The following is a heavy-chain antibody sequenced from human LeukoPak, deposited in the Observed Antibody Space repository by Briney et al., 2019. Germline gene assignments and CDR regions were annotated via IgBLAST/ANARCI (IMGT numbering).Heavy chain of an antibody. J-gene: IGHJ5*02. CDR3: ARDELGGSRPGSGNWFDP. D-gene: IGHD1-26*01. CDR2: TNPNSGGT. Sequence: AASVKVSCKASGYTFTGYYMHWVRQAPGQGLEWMGWTNPNSGGTNYAQKFQGRVTMTRDTSISTAYMELSRLRSDDTAVYYCARDELGGSRPGSGNWFDPWGQGTLVTVSS. CDR1: GYTFTGYY. V-gene: IGHV1-2*02.